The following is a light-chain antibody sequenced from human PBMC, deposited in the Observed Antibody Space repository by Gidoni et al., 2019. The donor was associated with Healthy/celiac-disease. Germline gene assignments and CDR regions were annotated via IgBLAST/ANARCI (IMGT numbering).Light chain of an antibody. CDR3: QQSDSTLYT. CDR2: AAP. J-gene: IGKJ2*01. CDR1: QSISSY. V-gene: IGKV1-39*01. Sequence: DIQIPQSPSSLSASVGDRVTITCRASQSISSYLNWYQQKPGKAPKLLIYAAPSLQSGVPSRFSGSGSGTDFTLTISSLQPEDFATYYCQQSDSTLYTFGQXTKLEIK.